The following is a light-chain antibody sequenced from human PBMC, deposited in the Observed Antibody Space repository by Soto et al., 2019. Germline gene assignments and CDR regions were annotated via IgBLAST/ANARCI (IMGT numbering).Light chain of an antibody. V-gene: IGKV1-5*03. CDR3: QQYQTYPWT. CDR1: QSIDSW. Sequence: DIPMAQSPSTLSASVGDRVTITCRASQSIDSWLAWYQQKPGKAPKLLIHKASTLESGVPSRFSGSESGTEFTLTISSLQPDDFAAYFCQQYQTYPWTFGQGTKVEIK. CDR2: KAS. J-gene: IGKJ1*01.